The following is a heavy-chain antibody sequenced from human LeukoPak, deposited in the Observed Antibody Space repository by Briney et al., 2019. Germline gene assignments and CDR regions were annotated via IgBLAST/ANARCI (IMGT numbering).Heavy chain of an antibody. CDR2: IKQDGSEK. CDR3: ARVRAGYYYDY. CDR1: GFTFSSYH. Sequence: GGSLRLSCVVSGFTFSSYHMNWVRQAPGKGLEWVANIKQDGSEKYYVDSVKGRFTISRDNAKNSLYLQMNSLRAEDTAVYYCARVRAGYYYDYWGQGTLVTVSS. J-gene: IGHJ4*02. V-gene: IGHV3-7*01. D-gene: IGHD3-22*01.